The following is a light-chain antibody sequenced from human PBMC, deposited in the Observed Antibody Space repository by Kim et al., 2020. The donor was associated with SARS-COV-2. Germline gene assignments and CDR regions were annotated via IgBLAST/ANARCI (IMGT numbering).Light chain of an antibody. V-gene: IGLV4-69*01. J-gene: IGLJ3*02. CDR3: QTWGTGWV. CDR2: LNSDGSH. CDR1: SGHSSYA. Sequence: GASVKLTCTQSSGHSSYAIAWHQQQPEKGPRYLMKLNSDGSHSKGDGIPDRFSGSSSGAERYLTISSLQSEDEADYYCQTWGTGWVFGGGTQLTVL.